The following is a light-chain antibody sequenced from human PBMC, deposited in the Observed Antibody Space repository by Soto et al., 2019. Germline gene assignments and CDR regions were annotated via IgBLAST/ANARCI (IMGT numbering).Light chain of an antibody. CDR1: QSVLHSSNIKNY. Sequence: DIVMTQSPDSLAVSLGERATINCKSRQSVLHSSNIKNYLAWYQQKPGQPPKLLIYWASTRESGVPDRFSGSGSGTDFTLTISSLQAEDVAVYYCQQSYTTPPYTFGQGTKLEIK. CDR2: WAS. V-gene: IGKV4-1*01. CDR3: QQSYTTPPYT. J-gene: IGKJ2*01.